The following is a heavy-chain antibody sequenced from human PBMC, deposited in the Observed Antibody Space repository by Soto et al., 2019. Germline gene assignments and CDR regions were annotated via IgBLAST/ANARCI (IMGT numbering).Heavy chain of an antibody. V-gene: IGHV3-74*01. CDR3: APDHYVWGNS. J-gene: IGHJ5*02. CDR1: GFTFSSYW. Sequence: GESLKISCAASGFTFSSYWMHWVRQAPGKGLVWVSRINSDGSSTTYADSVKGRFTISRDNAKNTLYLQMNSLRAEDTAVYYCAPDHYVWGNSWGQGTLVTVSS. D-gene: IGHD3-16*01. CDR2: INSDGSST.